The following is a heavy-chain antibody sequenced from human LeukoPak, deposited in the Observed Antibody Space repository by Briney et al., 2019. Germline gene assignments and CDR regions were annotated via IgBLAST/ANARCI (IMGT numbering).Heavy chain of an antibody. D-gene: IGHD6-19*01. CDR3: ARESSDWFSDAFDI. CDR2: INSDGNRT. V-gene: IGHV3-74*01. Sequence: GGSLRLSCAASGFTFSNYWMHWVRQAPGKGLVWVSRINSDGNRTNYADFVKGRFTISRDNAKNTLHVQINSLRAEDTAVYYCARESSDWFSDAFDIWGQGTVVTVSS. CDR1: GFTFSNYW. J-gene: IGHJ3*02.